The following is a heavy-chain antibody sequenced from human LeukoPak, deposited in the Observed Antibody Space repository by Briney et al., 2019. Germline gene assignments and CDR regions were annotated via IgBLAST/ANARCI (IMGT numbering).Heavy chain of an antibody. D-gene: IGHD1-14*01. V-gene: IGHV3-30*02. J-gene: IGHJ4*02. CDR1: GFSFSGYG. Sequence: GSLRLSCAASGFSFSGYGMHWVRHSTGNGLEWVTFIRYDGSTKSYADSVKGRFTIARDNSKNTLYLQMNSLRAEDTAVYFCAKDYNNGFDYWGQGALVTVSS. CDR2: IRYDGSTK. CDR3: AKDYNNGFDY.